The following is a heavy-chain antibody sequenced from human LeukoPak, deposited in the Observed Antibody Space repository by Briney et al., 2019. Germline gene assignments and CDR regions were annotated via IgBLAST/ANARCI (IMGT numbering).Heavy chain of an antibody. CDR3: AVAPNYYYYYGMDV. CDR2: ISGSGGST. D-gene: IGHD5-12*01. CDR1: GFTFSSYA. J-gene: IGHJ6*02. Sequence: GGSLRLSCAVSGFTFSSYAMSWVRQAPGKGLEWVSAISGSGGSTYYADSVKGRFTISRDNSKNTLYLQMNSLRAEDTAVYYCAVAPNYYYYYGMDVWGQGTTVTVSS. V-gene: IGHV3-23*01.